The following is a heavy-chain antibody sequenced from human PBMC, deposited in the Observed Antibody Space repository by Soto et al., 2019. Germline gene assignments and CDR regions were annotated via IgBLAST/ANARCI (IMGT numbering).Heavy chain of an antibody. J-gene: IGHJ4*02. V-gene: IGHV4-59*01. D-gene: IGHD3-10*01. Sequence: SETLSLTCTVSGGSISSYYWSWIRQRPGKGLEWIGYIYYSGSTNYNPSLKSRVTISVDTSKNQFSLKLSSVTAADTAVYYCARARKYYGSGSYPSPGVFDYWGQGTLVTVSS. CDR1: GGSISSYY. CDR3: ARARKYYGSGSYPSPGVFDY. CDR2: IYYSGST.